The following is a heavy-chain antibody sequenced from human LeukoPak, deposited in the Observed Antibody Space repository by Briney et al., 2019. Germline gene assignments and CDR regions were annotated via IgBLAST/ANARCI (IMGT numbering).Heavy chain of an antibody. CDR3: ARGPYYYETGLEY. CDR2: IYHSGST. D-gene: IGHD3-22*01. J-gene: IGHJ4*02. Sequence: PSETLSLTCTVSGYSISSGYYWGWIRQPPGKGLEWIGSIYHSGSTYYNPSLKSRVTMSVDTSKNQFSLKLSSVTAADTAVYYCARGPYYYETGLEYWGQGTLVTVSS. CDR1: GYSISSGYY. V-gene: IGHV4-38-2*02.